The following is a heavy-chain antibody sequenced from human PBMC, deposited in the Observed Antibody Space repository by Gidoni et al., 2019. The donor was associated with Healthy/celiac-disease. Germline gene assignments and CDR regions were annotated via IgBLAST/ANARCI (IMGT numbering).Heavy chain of an antibody. CDR1: GFTFSSYS. CDR3: AREPYGSGYYYYYGMDV. CDR2: ISSSSSYI. D-gene: IGHD3-10*01. Sequence: EVQLVESGGGLVKPGGSLRLSCAASGFTFSSYSMNWVRQAPGKGLEWVSSISSSSSYIYYADSVKGRFTISRDNAKNSLYLQMNSLRAEDTAVYYCAREPYGSGYYYYYGMDVWGQGTTVTVSS. J-gene: IGHJ6*02. V-gene: IGHV3-21*01.